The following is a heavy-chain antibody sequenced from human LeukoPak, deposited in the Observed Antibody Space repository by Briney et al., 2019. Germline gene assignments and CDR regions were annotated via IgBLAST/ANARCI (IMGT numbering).Heavy chain of an antibody. CDR1: GGPISSYY. D-gene: IGHD6-19*01. Sequence: SETLSLTCTVSGGPISSYYWSWIRQPPGKGLEWIGYIYYSGSTNYNPSLKSRVTISVDTSKNQFSLKLSSVTAADTAVYYCARTGQWLATNWFDPWGQGTLVTVSS. V-gene: IGHV4-59*01. J-gene: IGHJ5*02. CDR3: ARTGQWLATNWFDP. CDR2: IYYSGST.